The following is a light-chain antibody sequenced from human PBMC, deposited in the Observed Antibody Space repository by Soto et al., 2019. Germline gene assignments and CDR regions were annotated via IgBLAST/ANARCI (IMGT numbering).Light chain of an antibody. Sequence: DIQMTQSPSTLSASVGDIVTITCRASHSISSYLNWYQQKPGKAPKLLIYAASSLQSGVPSTFSGSGSGTDSTLTISSLQPEDFATYYCQQRYSTPALTFGGGTKVDIK. CDR2: AAS. J-gene: IGKJ4*01. CDR3: QQRYSTPALT. CDR1: HSISSY. V-gene: IGKV1-39*01.